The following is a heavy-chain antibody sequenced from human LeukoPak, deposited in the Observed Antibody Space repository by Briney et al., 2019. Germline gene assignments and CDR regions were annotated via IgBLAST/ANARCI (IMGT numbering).Heavy chain of an antibody. CDR3: ARAFSTTAFDY. V-gene: IGHV4-34*01. D-gene: IGHD4-17*01. J-gene: IGHJ4*02. Sequence: SETLSLTCAVYGVSFSGYYWNWIRQPPGKGLEWIGGINHSGNTNYNPSLKSRVTISVDTSKNQFSLKLSSVTAADTAVYYCARAFSTTAFDYWGQGTLVTVSS. CDR1: GVSFSGYY. CDR2: INHSGNT.